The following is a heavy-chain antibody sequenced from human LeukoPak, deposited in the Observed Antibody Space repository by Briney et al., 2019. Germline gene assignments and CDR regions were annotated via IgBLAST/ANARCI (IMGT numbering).Heavy chain of an antibody. D-gene: IGHD3-22*01. CDR2: INSDGSST. CDR3: AGYYYDSSAQGDAFDI. V-gene: IGHV3-74*01. J-gene: IGHJ3*02. Sequence: GGSLRLSCAASGFTFSSYWMHWVRHAPGKGLVWVSRINSDGSSTSYADSVKGRFTISRDNAKNTLYLQMNSLRAEDTAVYYCAGYYYDSSAQGDAFDIWGQGTMVTVSS. CDR1: GFTFSSYW.